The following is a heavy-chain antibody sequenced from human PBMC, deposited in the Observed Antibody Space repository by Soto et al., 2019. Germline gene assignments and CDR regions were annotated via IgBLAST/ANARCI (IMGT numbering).Heavy chain of an antibody. Sequence: QVQLVESGGGVVQPGRSLRLSCVGTGFSFSSYSMHWVRQAPGKGLEWVAVVSFDGNNKYYANSVKDRFTVSRDNSKNXMYVQMNSLKREDTAVYYCARDRRFGNGYSLGFDYWGQGTLVTVSS. CDR1: GFSFSSYS. J-gene: IGHJ4*02. V-gene: IGHV3-30-3*01. D-gene: IGHD5-18*01. CDR3: ARDRRFGNGYSLGFDY. CDR2: VSFDGNNK.